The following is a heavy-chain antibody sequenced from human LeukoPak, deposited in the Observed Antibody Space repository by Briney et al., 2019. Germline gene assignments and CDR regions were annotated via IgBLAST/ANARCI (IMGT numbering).Heavy chain of an antibody. V-gene: IGHV4-4*09. J-gene: IGHJ4*02. D-gene: IGHD3-22*01. CDR3: ASHSGTWGYLDV. CDR2: IHTSGST. CDR1: GDSSSIYY. Sequence: SETLSLTCTVCGDSSSIYYWSGLRQPPGKGVEWLGYIHTSGSTTYNPSLRGRVAISLDTSKNQFSLRLSSATAADSAVYYCASHSGTWGYLDVWGQGALVTVSS.